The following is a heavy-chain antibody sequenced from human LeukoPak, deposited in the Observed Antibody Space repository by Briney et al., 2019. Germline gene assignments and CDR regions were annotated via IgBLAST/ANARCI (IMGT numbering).Heavy chain of an antibody. D-gene: IGHD1-14*01. Sequence: PSQTLSLTCSVSGDSITSRTYYWTWIRQHPEKGLEWIGYIWNSGSTNYNPALKSQVTISVDRSKNQFSLKLASVTAADTAIHYWARNVFAKFPNHFDPLGQGIPVIVSS. J-gene: IGHJ5*02. V-gene: IGHV4-31*01. CDR3: ARNVFAKFPNHFDP. CDR1: GDSITSRTYY. CDR2: IWNSGST.